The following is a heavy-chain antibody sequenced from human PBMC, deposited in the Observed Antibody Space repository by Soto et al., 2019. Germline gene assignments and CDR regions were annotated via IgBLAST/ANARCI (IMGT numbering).Heavy chain of an antibody. J-gene: IGHJ3*02. CDR3: TRENIENSDGLYDAFDI. V-gene: IGHV1-2*02. CDR1: GYTFTDYY. D-gene: IGHD5-18*01. CDR2: MNPKSGGA. Sequence: ASVKVSCKTSGYTFTDYYTQWVRQAPGQGLEWMGWMNPKSGGAYFAQKFQGRVTLTRDTSIGTAYIEVNSLTSDDTAVYFCTRENIENSDGLYDAFDIWGQGTTVTVSS.